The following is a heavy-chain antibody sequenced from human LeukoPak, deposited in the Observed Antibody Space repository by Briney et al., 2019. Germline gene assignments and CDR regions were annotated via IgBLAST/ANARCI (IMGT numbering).Heavy chain of an antibody. J-gene: IGHJ4*02. V-gene: IGHV3-7*01. CDR3: ARRSVAYSYDSSGYSPVYYFDY. Sequence: GGSLRLSCAASGFTFSNYWMSWVRQAPGKGLEWVANIKQDRSEKYYADSVKGRFTISRDNAKNSLYMQMNSWRAEATAVYSCARRSVAYSYDSSGYSPVYYFDYWGQGTLVTVSS. CDR2: IKQDRSEK. D-gene: IGHD3-22*01. CDR1: GFTFSNYW.